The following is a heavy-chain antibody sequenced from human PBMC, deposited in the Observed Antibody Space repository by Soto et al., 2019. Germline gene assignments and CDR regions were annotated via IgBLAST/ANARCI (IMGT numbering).Heavy chain of an antibody. D-gene: IGHD6-13*01. J-gene: IGHJ5*02. Sequence: QVQLQESGPGLVKPSQTLSLTCTVSGDSISSGGYYWNWIRQHPGKGLEWIGYIYYSGSTYYNPSLKSLVTISLDTSKNQFSLKLSSVTAADTAVYYCAGDIAAVGTWFDPWGQGTLVTVSS. CDR3: AGDIAAVGTWFDP. CDR1: GDSISSGGYY. V-gene: IGHV4-31*01. CDR2: IYYSGST.